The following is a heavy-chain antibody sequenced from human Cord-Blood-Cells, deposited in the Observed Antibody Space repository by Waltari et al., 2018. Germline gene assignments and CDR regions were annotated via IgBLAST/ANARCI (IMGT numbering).Heavy chain of an antibody. V-gene: IGHV4-34*01. CDR1: GGSFSGYY. D-gene: IGHD3-22*01. CDR2: INHSGST. J-gene: IGHJ6*02. CDR3: ARGGYDSSGYYYYYYYGMDV. Sequence: QVQLQQWGAGLLKPSETLSLTCAVYGGSFSGYYWSWIRQPPGKGLEWIGEINHSGSTNYNPSLKSRVTISVDTSKNQFSLKLSSVTAADTAVYYCARGGYDSSGYYYYYYYGMDVWDQGP.